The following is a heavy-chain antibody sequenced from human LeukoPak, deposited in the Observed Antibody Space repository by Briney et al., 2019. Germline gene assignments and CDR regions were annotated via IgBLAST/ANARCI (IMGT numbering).Heavy chain of an antibody. Sequence: GAPVKVSCKASGYTFTSCGISWVRQAPGQGLEWMGWISAYNGNTNYAQKLQGRVTMTTDTSTSTAYMELRSLRSDDTAVYYCARVYYYDSSGYFDYWGQGTLVTVSS. D-gene: IGHD3-22*01. V-gene: IGHV1-18*01. J-gene: IGHJ4*02. CDR3: ARVYYYDSSGYFDY. CDR2: ISAYNGNT. CDR1: GYTFTSCG.